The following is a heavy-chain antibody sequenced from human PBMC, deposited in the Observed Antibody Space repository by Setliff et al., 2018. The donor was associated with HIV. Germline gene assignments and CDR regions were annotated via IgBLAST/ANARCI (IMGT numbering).Heavy chain of an antibody. CDR2: IYPGDSDI. J-gene: IGHJ4*02. CDR3: VRRVGGRGYYFDY. D-gene: IGHD3-10*01. Sequence: PGASLKISCEASGYTFTNYWIGWVRQMPGKGLEWMGIIYPGDSDIIYSPSFQGQVTISADKSITTAYLQWSSLKASDTAIYYCVRRVGGRGYYFDYWGQGTPVTVSS. V-gene: IGHV5-51*01. CDR1: GYTFTNYW.